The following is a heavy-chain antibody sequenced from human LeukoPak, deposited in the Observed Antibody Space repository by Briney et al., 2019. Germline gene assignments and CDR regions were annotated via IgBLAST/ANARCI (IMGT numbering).Heavy chain of an antibody. CDR2: IYYSGST. J-gene: IGHJ6*03. Sequence: SETLSLTCAVSGGSISSNSYYWGWIRQPPGKGLEWIGSIYYSGSTYYNPSLKSRVTISVDTSKNQFSLKLSSVTAADTAVYYCARGDQQQLDYYYYYYMDVWGKGTTVTVSS. D-gene: IGHD6-13*01. CDR3: ARGDQQQLDYYYYYYMDV. CDR1: GGSISSNSYY. V-gene: IGHV4-39*07.